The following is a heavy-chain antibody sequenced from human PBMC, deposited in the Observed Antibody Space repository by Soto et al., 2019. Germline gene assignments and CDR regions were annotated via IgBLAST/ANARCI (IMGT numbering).Heavy chain of an antibody. V-gene: IGHV3-7*03. J-gene: IGHJ4*02. CDR2: IKQDVSEK. CDR3: ARGYDFWSARGTFDY. D-gene: IGHD3-3*01. CDR1: RFTFRAYW. Sequence: GSLRLSSAASRFTFRAYWMSWVRHAPGKGLAWVANIKQDVSEKHYVDSVRGRFIISRVSAKNSLYLQMNCLRAEDTAVYYCARGYDFWSARGTFDYWGQGDRVTSPQ.